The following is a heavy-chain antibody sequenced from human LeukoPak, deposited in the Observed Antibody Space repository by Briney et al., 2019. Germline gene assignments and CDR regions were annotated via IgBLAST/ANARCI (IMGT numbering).Heavy chain of an antibody. D-gene: IGHD1-1*01. CDR2: ISSSSSYI. Sequence: GGSLRLSCAASGFTFSSYSMNWVRQAPGKGLEWVSSISSSSSYIYYADSVKGRFTISRDNAKNSLYLQMNSLRAEDTAVYYCATKSVNGFKGTVFPVFWGQGTLVTVSS. J-gene: IGHJ4*02. CDR3: ATKSVNGFKGTVFPVF. V-gene: IGHV3-21*01. CDR1: GFTFSSYS.